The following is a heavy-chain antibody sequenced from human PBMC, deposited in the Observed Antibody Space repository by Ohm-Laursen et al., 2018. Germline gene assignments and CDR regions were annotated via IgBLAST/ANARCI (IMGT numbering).Heavy chain of an antibody. CDR3: ARDGRMVRGVTHESNPSYGMDV. V-gene: IGHV4-59*01. Sequence: GTLSLTCTVSGGSISSYYWSWIRQPPGKGLEWIGYIYYSGTTKYNPSLKSRVTVSVDTSKNQFSLRLSSVTAADTAVYYCARDGRMVRGVTHESNPSYGMDVWGQGTTVTVSS. D-gene: IGHD3-10*01. CDR1: GGSISSYY. J-gene: IGHJ6*02. CDR2: IYYSGTT.